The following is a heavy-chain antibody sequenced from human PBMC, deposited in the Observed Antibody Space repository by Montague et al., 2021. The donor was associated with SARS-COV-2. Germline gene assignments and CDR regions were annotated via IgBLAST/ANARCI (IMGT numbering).Heavy chain of an antibody. Sequence: SETLSLTCTVSGGSISGYYWSWIRQPPGKGLEWIGSIYYSGSTYYNPSLKSRVTISVDTSKNQFSLKLSSVTAADTAVYYCARDLDSFYGMDVWGQGTTVTVPS. CDR3: ARDLDSFYGMDV. J-gene: IGHJ6*02. CDR2: IYYSGST. CDR1: GGSISGYY. V-gene: IGHV4-59*12.